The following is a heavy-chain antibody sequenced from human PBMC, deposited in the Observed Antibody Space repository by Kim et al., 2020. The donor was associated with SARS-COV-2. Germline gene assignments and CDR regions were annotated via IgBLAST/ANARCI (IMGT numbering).Heavy chain of an antibody. CDR3: SRHGHETNGWLYYDY. J-gene: IGHJ4*02. CDR1: GFMFNDYA. D-gene: IGHD6-19*01. Sequence: GGSLRLSCSASGFMFNDYAINWFRQAPGKGLEWVGFIRSKAYGGTPDYAASVRGRFSISRDDSKAIAYLQMNSLKIEDTAVYYCSRHGHETNGWLYYDYWGQGTQVTVSS. V-gene: IGHV3-49*03. CDR2: IRSKAYGGTP.